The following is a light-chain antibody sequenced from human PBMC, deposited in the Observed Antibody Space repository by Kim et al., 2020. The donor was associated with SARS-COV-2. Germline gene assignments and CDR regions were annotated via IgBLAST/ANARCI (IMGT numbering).Light chain of an antibody. CDR3: CSYAGSRV. Sequence: QSALTQPASVSGSPGQSITISCTGTSSDVGSYNLVSWYQQHPGKAPKLMIYEVSKRPSGVSNRFSGSKSGNTASLTISGLQAEDEADYYCCSYAGSRVFGGKTKLTVL. CDR1: SSDVGSYNL. J-gene: IGLJ3*02. CDR2: EVS. V-gene: IGLV2-23*02.